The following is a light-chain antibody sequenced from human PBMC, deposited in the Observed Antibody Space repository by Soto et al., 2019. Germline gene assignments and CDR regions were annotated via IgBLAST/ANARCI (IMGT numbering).Light chain of an antibody. V-gene: IGKV1-5*01. CDR2: DAS. CDR1: QISSNR. Sequence: EIQMTQSPCTIAAYVVAIVKITGRSSQISSNRLAWYQQKPGEAPKVLIYDASSLEGGVPSRFSGTGSATEFILTISSLQPDDFATYHCKHYGGVWTCGEG. J-gene: IGKJ1*01. CDR3: KHYGGVWT.